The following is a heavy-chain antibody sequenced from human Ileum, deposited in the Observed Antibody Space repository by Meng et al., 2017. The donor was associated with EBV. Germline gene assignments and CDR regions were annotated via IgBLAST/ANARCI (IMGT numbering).Heavy chain of an antibody. CDR2: MYDSESA. D-gene: IGHD3-9*01. CDR1: GGSVSSNDFH. J-gene: IGHJ4*02. Sequence: VALQASGSGVVQLSVTLSLTRSVAGGSVSSNDFHWGWVRQPPGKGLEWIGCMYDSESAKYNPSLNSRVTISIDTTRNHFVLKLTSVTAADTAVDYCASYFVGRGGSGYWGQGTLVTVSS. V-gene: IGHV4-61*03. CDR3: ASYFVGRGGSGY.